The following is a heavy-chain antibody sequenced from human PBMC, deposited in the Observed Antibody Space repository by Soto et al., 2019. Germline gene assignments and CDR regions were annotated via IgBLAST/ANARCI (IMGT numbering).Heavy chain of an antibody. CDR3: ASYSSGWSKGGDY. CDR1: GGSISSSSYY. Sequence: SETLSLTCTVSGGSISSSSYYWGWIRQPPGKGLEWIGSIYYSGSTYYNPSLKSRVTISVDTSKNQFSLKLSSVTAADTAVYYCASYSSGWSKGGDYWGQGTLVTVSS. V-gene: IGHV4-39*01. D-gene: IGHD6-19*01. J-gene: IGHJ4*02. CDR2: IYYSGST.